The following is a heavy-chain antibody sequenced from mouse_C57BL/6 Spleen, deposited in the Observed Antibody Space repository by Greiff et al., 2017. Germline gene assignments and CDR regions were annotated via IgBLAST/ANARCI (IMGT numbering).Heavy chain of an antibody. V-gene: IGHV5-6*01. CDR2: ISSGGSYT. CDR3: ARHYGSSSYFDY. J-gene: IGHJ2*01. CDR1: GFTFSSYG. D-gene: IGHD1-1*01. Sequence: EVKLVESGGDLVKPGGSLKLSCAASGFTFSSYGMSWVHQTPDKRLEWVATISSGGSYTYYPDSVKGRFTISRDNAKNTLYLQMSSLKSEDTAMYYCARHYGSSSYFDYWGQGTTLTVSS.